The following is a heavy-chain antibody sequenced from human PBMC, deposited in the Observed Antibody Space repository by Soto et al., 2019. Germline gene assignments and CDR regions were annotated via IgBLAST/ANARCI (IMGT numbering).Heavy chain of an antibody. D-gene: IGHD3-10*01. Sequence: QPGGSLRLSCAASGFTFSSYWMHWVHQVPGKGLVWVSRINTDGSSTTYADSVKGRFTISRDNAKNTLYLQMNSLRAEDTAVYYCVKAAARGDYWGQGTLVTVSS. J-gene: IGHJ4*02. CDR2: INTDGSST. CDR1: GFTFSSYW. V-gene: IGHV3-74*03. CDR3: VKAAARGDY.